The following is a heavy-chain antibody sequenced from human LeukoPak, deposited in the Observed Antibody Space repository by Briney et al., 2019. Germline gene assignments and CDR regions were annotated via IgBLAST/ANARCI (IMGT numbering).Heavy chain of an antibody. J-gene: IGHJ4*02. CDR1: GFTFSSYG. CDR2: ISYDGSVK. V-gene: IGHV3-30*18. CDR3: AKGHISGWYFFDY. Sequence: SLRLSFAASGFTFSSYGIHWVRQDPGHGLERVAVISYDGSVKYYADSLKGRFTISRDNSKNTLYLEMNSLRTEDTAVYYCAKGHISGWYFFDYWGQGTLVTVSS. D-gene: IGHD6-19*01.